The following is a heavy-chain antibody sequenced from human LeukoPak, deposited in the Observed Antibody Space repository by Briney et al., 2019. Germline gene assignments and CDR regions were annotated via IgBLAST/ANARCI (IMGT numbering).Heavy chain of an antibody. CDR1: GFTFSSCS. V-gene: IGHV3-21*01. Sequence: PGGSLRLSCAASGFTFSSCSMNWVRQAPGKGLEWVSSISSSSSYIYYADSVKGRFTISRDNAKNSLYLQMNSLRAEDTAVYYCARTMIVVVTLDAFDIWGQGTMVTVSS. J-gene: IGHJ3*02. CDR3: ARTMIVVVTLDAFDI. CDR2: ISSSSSYI. D-gene: IGHD3-22*01.